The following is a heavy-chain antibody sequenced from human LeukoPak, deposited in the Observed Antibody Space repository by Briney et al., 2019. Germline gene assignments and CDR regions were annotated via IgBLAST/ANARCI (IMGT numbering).Heavy chain of an antibody. CDR2: ISGSGGST. Sequence: GSLRLSCAASGFTFSSYAMSWVRQAPGKGLEWVSAISGSGGSTYYADSVKGRFTISRHNSKNTLYLQMNSLRAEDTAVYYCASHYDSSGYYYPTHRYYFDYWGQGTLVTVSS. CDR1: GFTFSSYA. V-gene: IGHV3-23*01. D-gene: IGHD3-22*01. CDR3: ASHYDSSGYYYPTHRYYFDY. J-gene: IGHJ4*02.